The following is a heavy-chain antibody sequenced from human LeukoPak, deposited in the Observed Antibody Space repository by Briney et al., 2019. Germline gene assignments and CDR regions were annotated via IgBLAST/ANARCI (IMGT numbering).Heavy chain of an antibody. J-gene: IGHJ4*02. CDR3: ASRGSGPYYFDY. CDR1: GDSLIGYY. CDR2: IYYSGRS. V-gene: IGHV4-59*01. Sequence: PSETLSLTCTVSGDSLIGYYWSWIRQPPGKGLEWIGYIYYSGRSTYNPSLKGRVTISADTTKKQFSLNLTSVTAADTAAYYCASRGSGPYYFDYWGQGTLVTVSS. D-gene: IGHD3-10*01.